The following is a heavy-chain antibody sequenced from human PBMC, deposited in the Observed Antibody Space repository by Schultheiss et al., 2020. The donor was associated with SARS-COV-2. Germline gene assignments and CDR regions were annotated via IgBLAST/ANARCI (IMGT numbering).Heavy chain of an antibody. CDR2: ITMSSTYI. Sequence: GGSLRLSCAASGFTFSNAWMSWVRQAPGKGLEWVSSITMSSTYIYYADSVKGRFTISRDNVKNSVYLQMNSLRAEDTAVYYCVQLRSFDYWGQGTLVTVSS. D-gene: IGHD2-2*01. J-gene: IGHJ4*02. V-gene: IGHV3-21*04. CDR1: GFTFSNAW. CDR3: VQLRSFDY.